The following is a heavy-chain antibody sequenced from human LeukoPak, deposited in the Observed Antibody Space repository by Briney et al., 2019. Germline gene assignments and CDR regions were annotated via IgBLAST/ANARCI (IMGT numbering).Heavy chain of an antibody. V-gene: IGHV1-2*02. CDR1: GYTLTGYY. CDR2: INPNSGGT. J-gene: IGHJ3*02. D-gene: IGHD4/OR15-4a*01. CDR3: ARVPADGANGTPMGDAFDI. Sequence: ASVKVSCKASGYTLTGYYMHWVRQAPGQGLEWMGWINPNSGGTNYAQKFQGRVTMTRDTSISTAYMELSRLRSDDTAVYYCARVPADGANGTPMGDAFDIWGQGTMVTVSS.